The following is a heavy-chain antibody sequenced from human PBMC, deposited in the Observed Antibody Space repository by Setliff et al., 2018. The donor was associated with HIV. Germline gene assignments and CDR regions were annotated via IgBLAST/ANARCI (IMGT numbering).Heavy chain of an antibody. CDR2: ISASGGNT. J-gene: IGHJ6*02. Sequence: GGSLRLSCAASGFTFSIYTINWVRQAPGKGLEWVSGISASGGNTYHADSVKGRFTISGDNSKNTLYLQMKSLRAEDTAVYYCAREGAPEHGMDVWGQGTTVTVS. V-gene: IGHV3-23*01. CDR1: GFTFSIYT. CDR3: AREGAPEHGMDV. D-gene: IGHD1-1*01.